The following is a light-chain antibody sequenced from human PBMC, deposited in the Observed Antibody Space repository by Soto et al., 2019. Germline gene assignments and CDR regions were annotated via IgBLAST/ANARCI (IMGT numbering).Light chain of an antibody. CDR2: GAS. J-gene: IGKJ2*01. V-gene: IGKV3-20*01. CDR1: QSVNSNY. CDR3: QQYGSSPRYT. Sequence: EIVLTQSPGTLSLSPGERATLSCRASQSVNSNYLAWYQQKPGQAPRILIYGASSRATGIPDRFSGSGSGTDFTLTISRLEPEDLAVSYCQQYGSSPRYTFGQGTKLEIK.